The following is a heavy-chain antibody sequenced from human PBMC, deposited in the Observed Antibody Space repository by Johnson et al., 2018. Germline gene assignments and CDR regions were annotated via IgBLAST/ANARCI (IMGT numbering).Heavy chain of an antibody. V-gene: IGHV3-30-3*01. D-gene: IGHD4-23*01. Sequence: QVQLVQSVGGVVQPGRSLRLSCAASGFTFSSYAMHWVRQAPGKGLEWVAVISYDGSNKYYADSVKGRFTISRDNSKNTLYLQMNSLGGEETAVYYGARRTTTVVTDYYYYMDVWGKGTTVTVSS. CDR1: GFTFSSYA. CDR3: ARRTTTVVTDYYYYMDV. CDR2: ISYDGSNK. J-gene: IGHJ6*03.